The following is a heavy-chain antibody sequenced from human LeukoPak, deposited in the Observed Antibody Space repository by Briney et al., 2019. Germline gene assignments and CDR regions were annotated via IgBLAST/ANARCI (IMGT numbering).Heavy chain of an antibody. CDR2: IIPIFGTA. CDR3: ATLGVPSLPEYFQH. V-gene: IGHV1-69*05. J-gene: IGHJ1*01. Sequence: RVASVKVSCKASGGTFSSYAISWVRQAPGQGLEWMGGIIPIFGTANYAQKFQGRVTITTDESTSTAYMELSSLRSEDTAVYYCATLGVPSLPEYFQHWGQGTLVTVSP. D-gene: IGHD3-16*02. CDR1: GGTFSSYA.